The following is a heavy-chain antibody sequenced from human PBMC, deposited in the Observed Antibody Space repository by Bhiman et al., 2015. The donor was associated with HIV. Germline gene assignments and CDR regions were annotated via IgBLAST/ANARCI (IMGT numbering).Heavy chain of an antibody. CDR3: AKDLMGRGNYYYYYYMDV. Sequence: VQLVESGGGLVKPGGSLRLSCSASGFTFSSYGMHWVRQAPGKGLEWVAVMSYDGSNKYYADSVKGRFTISRDNSKNTLYLQMNSLRADDTAVYYCAKDLMGRGNYYYYYYMDVWGKGTTVTVSS. D-gene: IGHD3-10*01. J-gene: IGHJ6*03. CDR2: MSYDGSNK. CDR1: GFTFSSYG. V-gene: IGHV3-30*18.